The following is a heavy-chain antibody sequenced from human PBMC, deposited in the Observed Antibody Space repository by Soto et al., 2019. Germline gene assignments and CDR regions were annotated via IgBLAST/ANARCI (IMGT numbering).Heavy chain of an antibody. CDR3: AREHMVGGFIRGGNYYYYYMDV. CDR1: GFTFSSYG. CDR2: IWYDGSNK. J-gene: IGHJ6*03. D-gene: IGHD3-10*01. Sequence: GGSLRLSCAASGFTFSSYGMHWVRQAPGKGLEWVAVIWYDGSNKYYADSVKGRFTISRDNSKNTLYLQMNSLRAEDTAVYYCAREHMVGGFIRGGNYYYYYMDVWGKGTTVTVSS. V-gene: IGHV3-33*01.